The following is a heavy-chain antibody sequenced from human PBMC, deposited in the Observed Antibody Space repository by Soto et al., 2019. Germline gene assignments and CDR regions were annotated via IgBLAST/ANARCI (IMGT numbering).Heavy chain of an antibody. CDR3: ARNLGQESGSTSYYYMDV. Sequence: GSGPTLVNPTRTVTLTCTFSGFSLSTSRMCVSWIRQPPGKALEWLARIDWDDDKYYSTSLKTRLTISKDTSKNQVVLTMTNMDPVDTATYYCARNLGQESGSTSYYYMDVWGKGTTVTVSS. J-gene: IGHJ6*03. CDR1: GFSLSTSRMC. D-gene: IGHD2-2*01. CDR2: IDWDDDK. V-gene: IGHV2-70*11.